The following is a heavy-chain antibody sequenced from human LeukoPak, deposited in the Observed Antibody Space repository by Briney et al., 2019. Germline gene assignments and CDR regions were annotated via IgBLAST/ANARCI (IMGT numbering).Heavy chain of an antibody. J-gene: IGHJ4*02. V-gene: IGHV3-21*01. Sequence: PGGSLRLSCAASGFTFSSYSMNWVRQAPGKGLEWVSSISSSSSYIYYADSVKGRFTISRDNAKNTLYLQMNSLRAEDTAVYYCARVHSSGLDYWGQGTLVTVSS. CDR3: ARVHSSGLDY. CDR2: ISSSSSYI. D-gene: IGHD6-19*01. CDR1: GFTFSSYS.